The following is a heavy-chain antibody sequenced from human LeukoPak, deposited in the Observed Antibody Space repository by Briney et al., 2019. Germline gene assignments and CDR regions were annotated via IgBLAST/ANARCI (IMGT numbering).Heavy chain of an antibody. D-gene: IGHD3-3*01. CDR3: ASGNFDFWSGYYPTFDY. CDR2: INPNSGDT. J-gene: IGHJ4*02. Sequence: ASVKVSCKASGYTFTGYYMHWVRQAPGQGLEWMGRINPNSGDTNYAQKFQGRVTMTRDTSISTAYMELSRLRSVDTAVYYCASGNFDFWSGYYPTFDYWGQGTLVTVSS. CDR1: GYTFTGYY. V-gene: IGHV1-2*06.